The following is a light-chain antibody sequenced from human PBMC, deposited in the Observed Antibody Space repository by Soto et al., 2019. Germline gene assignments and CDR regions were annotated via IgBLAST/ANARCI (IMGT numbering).Light chain of an antibody. CDR2: EVN. V-gene: IGLV2-14*01. CDR3: FSSTTTGSHG. Sequence: PALTQPASLTGYPGQTITISCTGTSNDNGAYDYVSWFQQHPGKAPKLMISEVNNRPPGVYNRFSCYKTGNTNYLTISELQVEDEAEYFYFSSTTTGSHGFRTGTKVTV. CDR1: SNDNGAYDY. J-gene: IGLJ1*01.